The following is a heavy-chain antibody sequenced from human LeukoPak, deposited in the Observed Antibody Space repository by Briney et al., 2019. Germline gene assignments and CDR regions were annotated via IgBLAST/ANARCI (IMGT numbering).Heavy chain of an antibody. D-gene: IGHD3-10*01. V-gene: IGHV7-4-1*02. Sequence: GASVKLSCTASGYTFTNYAINWVRQAPGQGLEWMAWINTNTGNPTSAQAFTGRFAFSVDKSVSTAYLHISSLKAEDAGVYYCVRSSRGVIALLDYWGQGTRVTVSS. CDR1: GYTFTNYA. CDR3: VRSSRGVIALLDY. CDR2: INTNTGNP. J-gene: IGHJ4*02.